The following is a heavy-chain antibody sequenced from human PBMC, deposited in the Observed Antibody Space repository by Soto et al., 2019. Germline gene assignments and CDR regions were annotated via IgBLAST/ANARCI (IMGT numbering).Heavy chain of an antibody. CDR3: AKRAFDIVVVVARNWFDP. CDR2: ISGSGGST. Sequence: PGGSLRLSCAASGFTFSSYAMSWVRQAPGKGLEWVSAISGSGGSTYYADSVKGRFTISRDNSKNTLYLQMNSLRAEDTAVYYCAKRAFDIVVVVARNWFDPWGQGTLVTVAS. J-gene: IGHJ5*02. D-gene: IGHD2-15*01. CDR1: GFTFSSYA. V-gene: IGHV3-23*01.